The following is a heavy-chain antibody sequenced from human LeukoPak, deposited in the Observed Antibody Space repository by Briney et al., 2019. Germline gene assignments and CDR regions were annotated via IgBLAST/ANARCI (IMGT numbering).Heavy chain of an antibody. D-gene: IGHD2-2*01. CDR3: VRGAAYCSSTTCYDGDFDY. CDR1: GFTYSGYS. Sequence: GGSLRLSCAASGFTYSGYSMNWVRQAPGKGLEWVSYISNIVTSIYYADSVKGRFTISRDNAKNSLYLQMNSLRADDTAVYYCVRGAAYCSSTTCYDGDFDYRGPGTLVTVSS. J-gene: IGHJ4*02. CDR2: ISNIVTSI. V-gene: IGHV3-48*01.